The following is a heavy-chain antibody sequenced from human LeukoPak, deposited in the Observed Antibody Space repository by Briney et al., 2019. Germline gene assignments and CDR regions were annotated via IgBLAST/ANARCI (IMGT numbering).Heavy chain of an antibody. D-gene: IGHD6-6*01. CDR1: GYIFTSYG. Sequence: ASVKVSCKASGYIFTSYGISWVRQAPGQGLEWMGWISTYNGNTNYAQKLQGRVTMTTDTSTSTAYMELRSLRSDDTAVYYCARVVDSSSSLVGYMDVWGKGTTVTVSS. V-gene: IGHV1-18*01. J-gene: IGHJ6*03. CDR3: ARVVDSSSSLVGYMDV. CDR2: ISTYNGNT.